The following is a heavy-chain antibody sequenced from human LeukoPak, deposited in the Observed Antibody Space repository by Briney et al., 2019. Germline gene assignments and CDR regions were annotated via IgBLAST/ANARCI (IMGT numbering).Heavy chain of an antibody. Sequence: SETLSLTCAVYGGSFSGYYWSWIRQPPGKGLEWIGEINRSGSTNYNPSLKSRVTISVDTSKNQFSLKLSSVTAADTAVYYCAGSSSGSYYDFDYWGQGTLVTVSS. J-gene: IGHJ4*02. CDR3: AGSSSGSYYDFDY. V-gene: IGHV4-34*01. D-gene: IGHD1-26*01. CDR1: GGSFSGYY. CDR2: INRSGST.